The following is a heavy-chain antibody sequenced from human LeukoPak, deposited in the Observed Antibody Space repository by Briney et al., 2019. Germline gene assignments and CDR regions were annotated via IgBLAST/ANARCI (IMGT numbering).Heavy chain of an antibody. CDR3: ARDLGDYVWGSYRYLAAFDI. CDR1: GGTFSSYA. J-gene: IGHJ3*02. Sequence: GASVKASCKASGGTFSSYASSWVRQAPGQGLEWMGGIIPIFGTANYAQKFQGRVAITTDESTSTAYMELSSLRSEDTAVYYCARDLGDYVWGSYRYLAAFDIWGQGTMVTVSS. V-gene: IGHV1-69*05. D-gene: IGHD3-16*02. CDR2: IIPIFGTA.